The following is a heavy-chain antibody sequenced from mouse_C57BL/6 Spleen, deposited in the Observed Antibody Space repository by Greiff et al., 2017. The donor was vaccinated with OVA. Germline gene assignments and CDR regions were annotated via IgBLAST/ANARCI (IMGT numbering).Heavy chain of an antibody. CDR2: IDPETGGT. V-gene: IGHV1-15*01. J-gene: IGHJ4*01. D-gene: IGHD1-1*01. CDR3: TRLNYYGSSSLYYAMDY. CDR1: GCTFTDNE. Sequence: VQLQQSGAELVRPGASVTLSCKASGCTFTDNEMHWVKQTPVHGLGWIGAIDPETGGTAYNQKFKGKAILTADKSSSTAYMELRSLTSEDSAVYYCTRLNYYGSSSLYYAMDYWGQGTSVTVSS.